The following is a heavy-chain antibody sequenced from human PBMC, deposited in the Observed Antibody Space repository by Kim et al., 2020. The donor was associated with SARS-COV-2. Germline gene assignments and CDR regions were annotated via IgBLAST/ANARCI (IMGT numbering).Heavy chain of an antibody. D-gene: IGHD1-1*01. Sequence: TNYNPSLKSRVTISVDKSKNQFSLKLSSVTAADTAVYYCARAPGGTGLDYWGQGTLVTVSS. CDR2: T. J-gene: IGHJ4*02. CDR3: ARAPGGTGLDY. V-gene: IGHV4-4*02.